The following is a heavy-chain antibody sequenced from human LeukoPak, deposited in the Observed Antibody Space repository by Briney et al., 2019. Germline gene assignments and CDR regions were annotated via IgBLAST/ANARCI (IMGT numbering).Heavy chain of an antibody. V-gene: IGHV3-23*01. Sequence: GGSLRLSCTASVFTFSSYAMSWARQAPGKGLEWVSGISGSGGSAYYADSVKGRFTISRDNSKNTLYLQMNSLRAEDTAVYYCAKVEYSSNIPQHWGQGTLVTVSS. J-gene: IGHJ1*01. D-gene: IGHD6-6*01. CDR2: ISGSGGSA. CDR3: AKVEYSSNIPQH. CDR1: VFTFSSYA.